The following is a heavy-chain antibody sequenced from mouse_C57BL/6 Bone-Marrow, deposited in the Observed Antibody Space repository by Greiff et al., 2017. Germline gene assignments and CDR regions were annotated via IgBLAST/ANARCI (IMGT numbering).Heavy chain of an antibody. CDR2: ISDGGSYT. D-gene: IGHD1-1*01. J-gene: IGHJ1*03. Sequence: EVKLVESGGGLVKPGGSLKLSCAASGFTFSSDAMSWVRQTPEKRLEWVATISDGGSYTYYPDNVKGRFTISRDNAKNNLYLQMSHLKSDDTAMYYCARDLPPFTTVVAPWYFDVWGTGTTVTVSS. V-gene: IGHV5-4*01. CDR1: GFTFSSDA. CDR3: ARDLPPFTTVVAPWYFDV.